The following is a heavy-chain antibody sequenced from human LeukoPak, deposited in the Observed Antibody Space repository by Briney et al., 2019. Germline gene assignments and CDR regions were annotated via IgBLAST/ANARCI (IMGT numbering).Heavy chain of an antibody. V-gene: IGHV4-59*01. D-gene: IGHD3-10*01. J-gene: IGHJ3*02. Sequence: SETLSLTCTVSGGSISSYYWSWIRQPPGKGLEWIGYIYYSGSTNYNPSLKSRVTISVDTSKNQFSLKLSSVTAADTAVYYCARESASGSGSYSLAFDIWGQGTMVTVYS. CDR1: GGSISSYY. CDR3: ARESASGSGSYSLAFDI. CDR2: IYYSGST.